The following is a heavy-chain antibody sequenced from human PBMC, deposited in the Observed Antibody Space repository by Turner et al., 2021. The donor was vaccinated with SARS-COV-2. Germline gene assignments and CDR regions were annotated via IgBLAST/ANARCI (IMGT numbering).Heavy chain of an antibody. CDR3: ATTNAIFGVVTNYSYYYGMDV. J-gene: IGHJ6*02. V-gene: IGHV1-24*01. D-gene: IGHD3-3*01. CDR2: FDPADVET. Sequence: QVQLVQSGAEVKKPGASVKVSCKVSGYTVTELSMHWVRQAPGKGLEWMGGFDPADVETIYAQKFQGRVTMTEDTSTDTAYMELSSLRSEDTAVYYCATTNAIFGVVTNYSYYYGMDVWGQGTTVTVSS. CDR1: GYTVTELS.